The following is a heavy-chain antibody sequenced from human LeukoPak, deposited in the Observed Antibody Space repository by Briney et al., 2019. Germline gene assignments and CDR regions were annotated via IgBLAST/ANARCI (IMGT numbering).Heavy chain of an antibody. CDR2: ISYDGGNE. Sequence: GGSLRLSCVASEFTFRSYAMHWVRQAPGKGLEWVATISYDGGNEYYADSVKGRFTISRDNSKNTLYLQMNTLRPEDTAVYYCASPARRITIFGVPFDYWGQETLVTVS. CDR1: EFTFRSYA. D-gene: IGHD3-3*01. J-gene: IGHJ4*02. CDR3: ASPARRITIFGVPFDY. V-gene: IGHV3-30-3*01.